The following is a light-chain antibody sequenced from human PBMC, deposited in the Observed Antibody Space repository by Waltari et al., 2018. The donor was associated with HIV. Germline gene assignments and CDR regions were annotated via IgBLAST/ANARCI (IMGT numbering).Light chain of an antibody. CDR2: WNT. V-gene: IGLV1-47*01. J-gene: IGLJ3*02. CDR3: GVGDNSLSAQV. Sequence: QSVLTQSPSISGTPGQRVAISCSGGSSISGTNYVSWFQQGPGTTPKLLIFWNTQRTAVGSARFSDSGYGTSASMAISGLRSDDDANYYCGVGDNSLSAQVFGGGTTLTVL. CDR1: SSISGTNY.